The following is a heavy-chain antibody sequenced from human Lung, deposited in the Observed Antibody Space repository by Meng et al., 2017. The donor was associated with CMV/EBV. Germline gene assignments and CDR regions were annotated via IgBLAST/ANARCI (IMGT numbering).Heavy chain of an antibody. CDR1: GYRFSTYD. CDR2: MNPHTGET. V-gene: IGHV1-8*01. CDR3: ARGLGKGCSSIGCSVGKSDWFDP. D-gene: IGHD2-2*01. J-gene: IGHJ5*02. Sequence: ASVKVSCKAFGYRFSTYDINWVRQAPGQGLEWVGWMNPHTGETGYPQKFQGRVTITRDTSINTAYMELRSLRSDDTGVYYCARGLGKGCSSIGCSVGKSDWFDPWGQGTLVTVSS.